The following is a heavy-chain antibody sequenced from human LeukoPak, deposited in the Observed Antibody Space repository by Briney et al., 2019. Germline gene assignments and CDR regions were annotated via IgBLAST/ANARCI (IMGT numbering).Heavy chain of an antibody. D-gene: IGHD4-17*01. J-gene: IGHJ4*02. Sequence: GGSLRLSCAASGFTVSSNYMSWVRQAPGKGLEWVSVIYSGGSTYYADSVKGRFTISRDNSKNTLYLQTNSLRAEDTAVYYCARERANFYGDYEPYFDYWGQGTLVTVSS. V-gene: IGHV3-53*01. CDR3: ARERANFYGDYEPYFDY. CDR1: GFTVSSNY. CDR2: IYSGGST.